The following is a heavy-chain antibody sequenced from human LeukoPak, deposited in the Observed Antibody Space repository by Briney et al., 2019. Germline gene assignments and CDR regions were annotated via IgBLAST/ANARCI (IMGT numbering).Heavy chain of an antibody. CDR3: ARVSARDYYDSSGYPNAFDI. CDR1: GYTFTVYY. J-gene: IGHJ3*02. V-gene: IGHV1-2*02. Sequence: ASVRVSYNASGYTFTVYYMHWVRQAPGQGLEWMGWINPNSGRTNYAQKFQGRVTITRDTSISTAYMELSRLRSDDTAVYYCARVSARDYYDSSGYPNAFDIWGQGTMVTVSS. D-gene: IGHD3-22*01. CDR2: INPNSGRT.